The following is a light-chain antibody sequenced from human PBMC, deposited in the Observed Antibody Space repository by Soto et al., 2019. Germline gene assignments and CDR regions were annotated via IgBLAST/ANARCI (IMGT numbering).Light chain of an antibody. V-gene: IGKV3-20*01. Sequence: EDVLTQSPGTLSLYPGERATLSCRSSQTVGNDYLAWYQQKPDQAPRLLIYDGFHRAAGIPDRFSGSGSGTDFTLTISSLQPEDFATYYCQQFNNYLWTFGQGTKVDI. J-gene: IGKJ1*01. CDR2: DGF. CDR1: QTVGNDY. CDR3: QQFNNYLWT.